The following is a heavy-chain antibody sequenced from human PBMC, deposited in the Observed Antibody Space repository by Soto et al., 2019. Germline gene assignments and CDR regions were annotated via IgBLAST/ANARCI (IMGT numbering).Heavy chain of an antibody. V-gene: IGHV4-30-2*01. Sequence: QLQLRESGSGLVKPSQTLSLTCAVSGGSISSGGYSWSWIRQPPGKGLEWIGYIYHSGSTYYNPSLKSRVTISVDRSKNQFSLKLSSVTAADTAVYYCARAEGGIFDYWGQGTLVTVSS. CDR1: GGSISSGGYS. CDR3: ARAEGGIFDY. J-gene: IGHJ4*02. CDR2: IYHSGST.